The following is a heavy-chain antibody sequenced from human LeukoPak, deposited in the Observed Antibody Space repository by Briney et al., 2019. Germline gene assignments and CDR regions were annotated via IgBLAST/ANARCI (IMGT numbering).Heavy chain of an antibody. CDR1: GSSISSSYF. J-gene: IGHJ6*02. Sequence: PSETLSLTCTVSGSSISSSYFWGWIRQPPGKGLEWIGSIYHSGITYYTSSLKSRVTISVDTSKNQFSLRLNSVTAADTAVYYCCSFYSSSGYRGRYSMDAWGQGTTVTVSS. CDR2: IYHSGIT. V-gene: IGHV4-38-2*02. D-gene: IGHD6-13*01. CDR3: CSFYSSSGYRGRYSMDA.